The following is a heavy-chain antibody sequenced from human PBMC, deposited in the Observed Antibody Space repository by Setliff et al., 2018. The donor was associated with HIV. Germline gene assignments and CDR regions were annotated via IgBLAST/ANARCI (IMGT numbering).Heavy chain of an antibody. V-gene: IGHV5-51*01. CDR2: IYPGDSDT. Sequence: GESLKISCKGSGYYFTSYWIGWVRQMPGKGLEWMGIIYPGDSDTRISPSFQGQVTISADKSINTAFLQWSSLKASDTAMFYCARSDSANWYVDYWGQGTLVTVSS. D-gene: IGHD1-1*01. CDR1: GYYFTSYW. CDR3: ARSDSANWYVDY. J-gene: IGHJ4*02.